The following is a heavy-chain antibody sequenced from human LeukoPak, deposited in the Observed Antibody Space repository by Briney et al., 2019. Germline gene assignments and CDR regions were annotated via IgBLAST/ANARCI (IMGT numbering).Heavy chain of an antibody. Sequence: GWSLRLSCAASGFSFSSYWMHWVRQAPGMGLVWVSRISTDGSTTNYADSVKGRFTISRDNAKNTLYLQMNSLRAEDTAVYYCLVVRGVTACGQGTLVTVSS. J-gene: IGHJ5*02. CDR1: GFSFSSYW. CDR3: LVVRGVTA. V-gene: IGHV3-74*01. CDR2: ISTDGSTT. D-gene: IGHD3-10*01.